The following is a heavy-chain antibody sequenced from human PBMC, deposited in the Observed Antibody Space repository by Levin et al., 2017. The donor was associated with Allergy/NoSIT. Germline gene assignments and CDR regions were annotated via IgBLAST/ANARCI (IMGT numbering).Heavy chain of an antibody. CDR3: ARRGYCSGGSCYWRGGFWGIDWFDP. CDR1: GYTFTSYD. Sequence: ASVKVSCKASGYTFTSYDINWVRQATGQGLEWMGWMNPNSGNTGYAQKFQGRVTMTRNTSISTAYMELSSLRSEDTAVYYCARRGYCSGGSCYWRGGFWGIDWFDPWGQGTLVTVSS. V-gene: IGHV1-8*01. J-gene: IGHJ5*02. D-gene: IGHD2-15*01. CDR2: MNPNSGNT.